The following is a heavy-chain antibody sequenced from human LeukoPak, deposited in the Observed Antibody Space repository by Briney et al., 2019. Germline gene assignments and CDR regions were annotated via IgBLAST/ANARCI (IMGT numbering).Heavy chain of an antibody. J-gene: IGHJ6*03. CDR1: GFTFSSYW. V-gene: IGHV3-30*02. Sequence: GGSLRLSCAASGFTFSSYWMSWVRQAPGKGLEWVAFIRNDGSNKYYADSVKGRFTISRDNSKNTLYLQMNSLRAEDTAVYYCPKVSNYYYYMDVWGKGTTVTISS. CDR3: PKVSNYYYYMDV. CDR2: IRNDGSNK.